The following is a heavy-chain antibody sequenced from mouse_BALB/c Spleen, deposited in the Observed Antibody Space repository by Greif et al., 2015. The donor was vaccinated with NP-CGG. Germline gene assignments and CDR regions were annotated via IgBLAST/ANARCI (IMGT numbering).Heavy chain of an antibody. CDR1: GFTFSSYG. D-gene: IGHD2-3*01. CDR2: ISSGGSYT. Sequence: EVQGVESGGDLVKPGGSLKLSCAASGFTFSSYGMSWVRQTPDKRLEWVATISSGGSYTYYPDSVKGRFTISRDNAKNTLYLQMSSLKSEDTAMYYCARRDGYYRGQGTSVTVSS. CDR3: ARRDGYY. J-gene: IGHJ4*01. V-gene: IGHV5-6*01.